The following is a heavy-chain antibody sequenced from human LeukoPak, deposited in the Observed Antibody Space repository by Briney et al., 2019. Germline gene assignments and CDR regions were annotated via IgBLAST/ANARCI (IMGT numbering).Heavy chain of an antibody. CDR2: IHYSGTT. V-gene: IGHV4-39*07. CDR3: ARGNGYSGWFDP. J-gene: IGHJ5*02. CDR1: GASISSSSYF. Sequence: ASETLSLTCTVSGASISSSSYFWGWIRQPPGKGLEWIGSIHYSGTTYYNPSLKSRVTISVDTSKNQFSLKLSSVTAADTAVYYCARGNGYSGWFDPWGQGTLVTVSS. D-gene: IGHD5-24*01.